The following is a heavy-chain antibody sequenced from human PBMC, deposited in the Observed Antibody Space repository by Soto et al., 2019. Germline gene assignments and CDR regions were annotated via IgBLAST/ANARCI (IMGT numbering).Heavy chain of an antibody. J-gene: IGHJ5*02. CDR1: GGTFSSYA. Sequence: SVKVSCKASGGTFSSYAISWVRQAPGQGLEWMGGIIPIFGTANYAQKFQGRVTITAEESTSTAYMELSSLRSEDTAVYYCARLPDSSGWYPNWFDPWGQGTLVTVSS. CDR2: IIPIFGTA. V-gene: IGHV1-69*13. D-gene: IGHD6-19*01. CDR3: ARLPDSSGWYPNWFDP.